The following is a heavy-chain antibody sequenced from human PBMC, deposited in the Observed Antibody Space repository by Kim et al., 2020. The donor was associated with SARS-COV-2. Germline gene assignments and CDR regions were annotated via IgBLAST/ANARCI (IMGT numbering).Heavy chain of an antibody. Sequence: GSLRLSCTASGFTFGDYAMSWVRQAPGKGLEWVGFIRSKAYGGTTEYAASVKGRFTISRDDSKSIAYLQMNSLKTEDTAVYYCTRGSWPQAHYFDYWGQGTLVTVSS. CDR1: GFTFGDYA. CDR2: IRSKAYGGTT. V-gene: IGHV3-49*04. J-gene: IGHJ4*02. CDR3: TRGSWPQAHYFDY. D-gene: IGHD6-13*01.